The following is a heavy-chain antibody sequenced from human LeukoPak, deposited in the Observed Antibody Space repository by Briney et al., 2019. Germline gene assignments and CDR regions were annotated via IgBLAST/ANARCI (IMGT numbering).Heavy chain of an antibody. CDR3: ARPSSGSYGY. V-gene: IGHV3-23*01. Sequence: GGSLRLSCAASGFTFSSYAMSWVRQAPGKGLEWVSAISGSGGSTYYADSVKGRFTISRDNAKNSLYLQMNSLRAEDTAVYYCARPSSGSYGYWGQGTLVTVSS. J-gene: IGHJ4*02. CDR2: ISGSGGST. D-gene: IGHD1-26*01. CDR1: GFTFSSYA.